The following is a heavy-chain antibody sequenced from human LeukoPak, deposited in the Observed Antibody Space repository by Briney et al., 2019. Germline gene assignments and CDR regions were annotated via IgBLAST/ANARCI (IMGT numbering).Heavy chain of an antibody. J-gene: IGHJ4*02. CDR2: IIPIFGTA. CDR1: GYNFTGYY. CDR3: AGGTIMNTFGGVIAPLGF. D-gene: IGHD3-16*02. Sequence: ASVKVACKACGYNFTGYYMHWVRQAPGQGLEWMGGIIPIFGTANYAQKFQGRVTITADESTSTAYMELSSLRSEDTAVYYCAGGTIMNTFGGVIAPLGFWGQGTLVTVSS. V-gene: IGHV1-69*13.